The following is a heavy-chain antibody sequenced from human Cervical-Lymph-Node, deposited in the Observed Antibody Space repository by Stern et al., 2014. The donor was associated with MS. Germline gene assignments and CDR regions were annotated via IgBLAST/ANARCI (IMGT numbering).Heavy chain of an antibody. J-gene: IGHJ6*02. CDR2: VYNNGRT. CDR3: ASTHDLDV. CDR1: GASISSYF. V-gene: IGHV4-59*01. Sequence: QLQLQESGPGLVKPSETLSLTCTVSGASISSYFWSWIRQTPGKRLEWIGYVYNNGRTSYSPSLRSRASISVDTSKNQFSLKLSSVTAADTAVYFCASTHDLDVWGQGTTVIVSS. D-gene: IGHD3-3*01.